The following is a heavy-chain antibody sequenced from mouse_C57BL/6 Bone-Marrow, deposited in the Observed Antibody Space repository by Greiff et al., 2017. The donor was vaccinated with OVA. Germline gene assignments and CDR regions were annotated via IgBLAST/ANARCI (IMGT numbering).Heavy chain of an antibody. CDR3: ARSNYGSSYPSYYYAMDY. Sequence: VQLQQSGAELVRPGSSVKLSCKASGYTFTSYWMHWVKQRPIQGLEWIGNIDPSDSETHYNQKFKDKATLTVDKSSSTAYMQLSSLTSEDSAVYYCARSNYGSSYPSYYYAMDYWGQGTSVTVSS. D-gene: IGHD1-1*01. V-gene: IGHV1-52*01. CDR2: IDPSDSET. CDR1: GYTFTSYW. J-gene: IGHJ4*01.